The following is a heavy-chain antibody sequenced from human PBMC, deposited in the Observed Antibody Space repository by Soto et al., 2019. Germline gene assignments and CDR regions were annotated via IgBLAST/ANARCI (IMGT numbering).Heavy chain of an antibody. D-gene: IGHD2-2*01. CDR2: ISFDGSNK. J-gene: IGHJ4*02. Sequence: PGGSLRLSCAASGLTFISHGMHWIRQAPGEGLEWVAVISFDGSNKYYADSVKGRFTISRDNSKNTLYLQMNSLRAEDTAVYYCAKERMEQYQLLPFFDYWGQGTLVTVSS. CDR3: AKERMEQYQLLPFFDY. CDR1: GLTFISHG. V-gene: IGHV3-30*18.